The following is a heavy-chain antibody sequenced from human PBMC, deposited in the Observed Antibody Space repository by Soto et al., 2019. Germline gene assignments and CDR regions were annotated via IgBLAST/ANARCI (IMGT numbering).Heavy chain of an antibody. CDR3: ARSPSWETTVTPYYFDY. CDR1: GYTFTSYD. D-gene: IGHD4-4*01. CDR2: MNPNSGNT. V-gene: IGHV1-8*01. Sequence: QVQLVQSGAEVKKPGASVKVSCKASGYTFTSYDINWVRQATGQGLEWMGWMNPNSGNTGYAQKVQGRVTMTRNTSISTAYMELSSLRSEDTAVYYCARSPSWETTVTPYYFDYWGQGTLVTVSS. J-gene: IGHJ4*02.